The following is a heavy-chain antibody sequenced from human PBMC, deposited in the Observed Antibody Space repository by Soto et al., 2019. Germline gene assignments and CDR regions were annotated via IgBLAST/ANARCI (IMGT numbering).Heavy chain of an antibody. V-gene: IGHV1-24*01. CDR2: FDPEDGET. Sequence: ASVKVSCKAPGDTFTSYYMHWVRQAPGHGLEWMGGFDPEDGETIYAQKFQGRVTMTEGTSTDTAYMELSSLRSEDTAVYYCATFYGYYDSSGSSPGYYYGMDVWGQGTTVTVSS. D-gene: IGHD3-22*01. CDR1: GDTFTSYY. J-gene: IGHJ6*02. CDR3: ATFYGYYDSSGSSPGYYYGMDV.